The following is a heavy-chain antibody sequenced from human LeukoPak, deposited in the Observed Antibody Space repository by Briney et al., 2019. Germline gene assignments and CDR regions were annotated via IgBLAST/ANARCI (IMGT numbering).Heavy chain of an antibody. D-gene: IGHD3-10*01. Sequence: PSETLSLTCAVSGGSISSGGYSWSWIRQPPGKGLEWIGYIYHSGSTYYNPSLKSRVTISVDRSKNQFSLKLSSVTAADTAVYYCARSTMVRGVIIPSFGAWGQGTLVTVSS. CDR1: GGSISSGGYS. J-gene: IGHJ4*02. CDR2: IYHSGST. V-gene: IGHV4-30-2*01. CDR3: ARSTMVRGVIIPSFGA.